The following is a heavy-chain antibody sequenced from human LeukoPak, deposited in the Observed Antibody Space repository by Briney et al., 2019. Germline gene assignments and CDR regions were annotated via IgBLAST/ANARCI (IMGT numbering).Heavy chain of an antibody. V-gene: IGHV4-59*08. Sequence: SETLSLTCTVSGVSISSYYWSWIRQPPGKGLEWIGYIYYSGSTNYNPSLKSRVTISVDTSKNQFSLKLTSVTAADTAVYYCARQTGSGLFILPGGQGTLVTLSS. D-gene: IGHD3/OR15-3a*01. J-gene: IGHJ4*02. CDR3: ARQTGSGLFILP. CDR2: IYYSGST. CDR1: GVSISSYY.